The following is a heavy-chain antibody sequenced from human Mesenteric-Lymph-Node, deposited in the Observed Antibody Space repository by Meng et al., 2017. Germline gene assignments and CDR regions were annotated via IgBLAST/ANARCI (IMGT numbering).Heavy chain of an antibody. CDR3: VRDTRRGGGWFDP. Sequence: QLKGPGPGHVKPSQTRSLTRAVSGDSISSGDYSWTWIRQPPGKGLEWIGYIYHGVNIYYTPSLRSRVTISVDKSRNQFSLKLASVSAADTAVYYCVRDTRRGGGWFDPWGQGTLVTVSS. J-gene: IGHJ5*02. D-gene: IGHD3-10*01. CDR1: GDSISSGDYS. CDR2: IYHGVNI. V-gene: IGHV4-30-2*01.